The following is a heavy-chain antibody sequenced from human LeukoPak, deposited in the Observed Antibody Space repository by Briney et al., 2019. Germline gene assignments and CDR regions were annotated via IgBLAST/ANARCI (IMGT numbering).Heavy chain of an antibody. CDR2: IRYDGSNK. J-gene: IGHJ4*02. D-gene: IGHD6-13*01. Sequence: GGSLRLSCAASGFTFSSYGMHWVRQAPGKGLEWVAFIRYDGSNKYYADSVKGRFTISRDNSKNTLYLQMNSLRAEDTAVYYCAKALGSWYCIDYWGQGTLVTVSS. V-gene: IGHV3-30*02. CDR1: GFTFSSYG. CDR3: AKALGSWYCIDY.